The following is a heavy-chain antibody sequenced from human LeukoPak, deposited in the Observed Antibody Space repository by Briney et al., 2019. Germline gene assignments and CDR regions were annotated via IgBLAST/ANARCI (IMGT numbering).Heavy chain of an antibody. Sequence: GGTLRLSCAASGFTFSRYWMHWVRQAPGKGLEWVSRINSDGSSTTYADSVKGRFTISRDNAKNTLNLQMNSLRAEDTAVYFCARPYNDILNGRYFYYYDMGVWGQGTTLTVSS. V-gene: IGHV3-74*01. CDR2: INSDGSST. D-gene: IGHD3-9*01. CDR3: ARPYNDILNGRYFYYYDMGV. CDR1: GFTFSRYW. J-gene: IGHJ6*02.